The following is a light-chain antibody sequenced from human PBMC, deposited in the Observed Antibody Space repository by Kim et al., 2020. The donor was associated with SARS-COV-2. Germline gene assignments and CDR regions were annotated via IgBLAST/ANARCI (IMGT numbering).Light chain of an antibody. CDR3: QAWDSSIVV. J-gene: IGLJ2*01. CDR2: QDS. Sequence: SVSQGQTASITCSGDKLGDKYACWYQQKPGQSPVLVIYQDSKRPSGIPERFSGSNSGNTATLTISGTQAMDEADYYCQAWDSSIVVFGGGTKLTVL. V-gene: IGLV3-1*01. CDR1: KLGDKY.